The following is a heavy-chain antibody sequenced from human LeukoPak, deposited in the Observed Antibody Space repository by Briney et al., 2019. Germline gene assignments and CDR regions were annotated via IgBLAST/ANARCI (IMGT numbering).Heavy chain of an antibody. D-gene: IGHD3-22*01. J-gene: IGHJ5*02. CDR3: ASNYYDSSGYYWFDP. CDR2: ISSSGSTI. V-gene: IGHV3-48*03. CDR1: GFTFSSYE. Sequence: GGSLRLSCAASGFTFSSYEMNWVCQAPGKGLEWVSYISSSGSTIYYADSVKGRFTISRDNAKNSLYLQMNSLRAEDTAVYYCASNYYDSSGYYWFDPWGQGTLVTVSS.